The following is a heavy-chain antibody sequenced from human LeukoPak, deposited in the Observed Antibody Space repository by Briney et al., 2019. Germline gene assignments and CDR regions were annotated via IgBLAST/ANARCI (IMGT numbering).Heavy chain of an antibody. J-gene: IGHJ4*02. V-gene: IGHV4-34*01. CDR1: GGSFSGYY. CDR3: ARGSGDYYDSSGPYYFDY. CDR2: INHSGST. Sequence: SETLSLTCAVYGGSFSGYYWSWIRQPPGKGLEWIGEINHSGSTNYNTSLKSRVTISVDTSKNQFSLKLSSVTAADTAVYYCARGSGDYYDSSGPYYFDYWGQGTLVTVSS. D-gene: IGHD3-22*01.